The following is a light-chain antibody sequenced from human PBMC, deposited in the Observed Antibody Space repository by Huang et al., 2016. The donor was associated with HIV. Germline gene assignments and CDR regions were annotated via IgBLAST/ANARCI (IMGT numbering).Light chain of an antibody. J-gene: IGKJ2*01. Sequence: DIQMTQFPSTLSASVGDRVTITCRASQSISKGLAWYQQKPGKAPKVLIYKASSLESGVPSRFSGSGSGTEFTLTISSLQPDDSATYYCQQYNNYSRTFGQGTKLEI. V-gene: IGKV1-5*03. CDR3: QQYNNYSRT. CDR2: KAS. CDR1: QSISKG.